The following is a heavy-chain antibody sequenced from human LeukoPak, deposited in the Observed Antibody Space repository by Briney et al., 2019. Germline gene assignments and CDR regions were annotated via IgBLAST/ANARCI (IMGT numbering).Heavy chain of an antibody. J-gene: IGHJ5*02. Sequence: PSETLSLTCTVSGGSISSYYWSRIRQPPGKGLEWIGYIYYSGSTNYNPSLKSRVTISVDTSKNQFSLKLSSVTAADTAVYYCARHYCSSTSCFYNWFDPWGQGTLVTVSS. CDR2: IYYSGST. CDR3: ARHYCSSTSCFYNWFDP. CDR1: GGSISSYY. V-gene: IGHV4-59*08. D-gene: IGHD2-2*01.